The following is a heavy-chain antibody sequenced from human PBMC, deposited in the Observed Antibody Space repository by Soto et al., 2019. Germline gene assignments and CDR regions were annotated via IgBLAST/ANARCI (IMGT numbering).Heavy chain of an antibody. CDR2: MNPNSGNT. V-gene: IGHV1-8*01. D-gene: IGHD3-3*01. Sequence: QVQLVQSGAEVKKPGASVKVSCKASGYTFTSYDINWVRQATGQGLEWMGWMNPNSGNTGYAQKFQGRVTMTRNTSISTAYMELSSLRSEDTAVYYCARGRKDDFWSGYYPNYYYYYMDVWGKGTTVTVSS. J-gene: IGHJ6*03. CDR3: ARGRKDDFWSGYYPNYYYYYMDV. CDR1: GYTFTSYD.